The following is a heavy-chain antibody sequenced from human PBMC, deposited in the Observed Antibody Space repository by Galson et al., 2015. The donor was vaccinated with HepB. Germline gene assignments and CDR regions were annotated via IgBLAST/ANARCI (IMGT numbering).Heavy chain of an antibody. CDR1: GYTFTSYD. Sequence: SVKVSCKASGYTFTSYDINWVRQATGQGLEWMGWVNPNSGNTGYAQKFQGRVTMTRNTSISTAYMELSSLRSEDTAVYYCATVPGITGTTFNAFDIWGQGTMVTVSS. V-gene: IGHV1-8*01. CDR3: ATVPGITGTTFNAFDI. J-gene: IGHJ3*02. CDR2: VNPNSGNT. D-gene: IGHD1-7*01.